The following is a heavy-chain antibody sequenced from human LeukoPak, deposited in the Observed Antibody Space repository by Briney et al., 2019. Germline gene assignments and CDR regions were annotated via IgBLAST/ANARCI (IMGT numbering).Heavy chain of an antibody. V-gene: IGHV1-2*02. CDR3: ARDRSMYYYDSSGYPW. CDR2: INPNSGGT. Sequence: ASVKVSCKASGYTFTGYYMHWVRQAPGQGLEWMGWINPNSGGTNYAQKFQGRVTLTRDTSIITAYMELSRLRSDDTAVYYCARDRSMYYYDSSGYPWWGQGTLVTVSS. CDR1: GYTFTGYY. D-gene: IGHD3-22*01. J-gene: IGHJ4*02.